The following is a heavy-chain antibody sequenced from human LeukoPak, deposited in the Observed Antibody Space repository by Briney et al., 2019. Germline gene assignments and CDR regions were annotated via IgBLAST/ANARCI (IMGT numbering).Heavy chain of an antibody. CDR3: ARRLMYYYDSSGYDVAFDI. J-gene: IGHJ3*02. CDR1: GYSFTNYW. D-gene: IGHD3-22*01. V-gene: IGHV5-51*01. Sequence: GESLKISCKGSGYSFTNYWIGWVRQMPGKGLEWMGVIYPGDSDTIYSPSFQGQVTISADKSIITAYLQWSGLKASDTAMYYCARRLMYYYDSSGYDVAFDIWGQGTMVTVSS. CDR2: IYPGDSDT.